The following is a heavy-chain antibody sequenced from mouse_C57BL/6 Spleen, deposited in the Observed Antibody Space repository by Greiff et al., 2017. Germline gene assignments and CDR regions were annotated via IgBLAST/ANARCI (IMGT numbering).Heavy chain of an antibody. V-gene: IGHV5-9*01. CDR1: GFTFSSYT. J-gene: IGHJ4*01. Sequence: EVKLVESGGGLVKPGGSLKLSCAASGFTFSSYTMSWVRQTPEKRLAWVATISGGGGNTYYPDRVKGRFTIARDNAKNTLYLQMSRLRSEDTALYYCARRGDPGPLYAMDYWGQGTSVTVSS. CDR2: ISGGGGNT. D-gene: IGHD2-13*01. CDR3: ARRGDPGPLYAMDY.